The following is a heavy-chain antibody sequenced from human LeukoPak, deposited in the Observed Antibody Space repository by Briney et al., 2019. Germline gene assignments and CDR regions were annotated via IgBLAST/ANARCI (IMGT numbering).Heavy chain of an antibody. D-gene: IGHD6-19*01. Sequence: GGSLRLSCAASGFTFSNYAMTWGRQGPGKGLEWVSGISGSGDTTYYADSEKGRFTTSRDNFRNTLYLQMNSLTVADPAVYFCARESFKAVAGYLDYWGQGILVTVSS. CDR3: ARESFKAVAGYLDY. J-gene: IGHJ4*02. CDR2: ISGSGDTT. CDR1: GFTFSNYA. V-gene: IGHV3-23*01.